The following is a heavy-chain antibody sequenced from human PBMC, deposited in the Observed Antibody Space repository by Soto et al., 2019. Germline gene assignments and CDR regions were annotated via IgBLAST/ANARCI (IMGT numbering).Heavy chain of an antibody. V-gene: IGHV3-64D*06. CDR3: ATFAEYGVDEG. J-gene: IGHJ4*02. D-gene: IGHD4-17*01. CDR2: ISDDGRST. Sequence: GGSLRLSCSASGFTFSMYSMHWIRQAPGKGLEYVSAISDDGRSTYYADSVKGRYTISRDNSNNAVFLQMSSLRPDDTAVYYCATFAEYGVDEGWGLGTLVTVSS. CDR1: GFTFSMYS.